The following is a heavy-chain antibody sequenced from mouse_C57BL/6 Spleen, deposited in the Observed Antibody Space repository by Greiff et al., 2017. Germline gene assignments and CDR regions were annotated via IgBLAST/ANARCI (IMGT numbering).Heavy chain of an antibody. Sequence: VQLQQSGGGLVKPGGSLKLSCAASGFTFSSYAMSWVRQTPEKRLEWVATISDGGSYTYYPDNVKGRFTISRDNAKNNLYLQMSHLKSEDTAMYYCAGDLEHRGYFDYWGQGTTLTVSS. J-gene: IGHJ2*01. CDR1: GFTFSSYA. CDR3: AGDLEHRGYFDY. V-gene: IGHV5-4*01. D-gene: IGHD2-14*01. CDR2: ISDGGSYT.